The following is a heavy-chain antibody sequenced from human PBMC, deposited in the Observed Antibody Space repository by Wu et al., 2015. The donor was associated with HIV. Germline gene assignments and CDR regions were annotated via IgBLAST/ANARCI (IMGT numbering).Heavy chain of an antibody. D-gene: IGHD3-22*01. CDR1: GGTFSSYA. CDR2: IIPLFGTA. J-gene: IGHJ4*02. CDR3: ARPKVDYSDSSAFDY. Sequence: QVQLVQSGAEVKKPESSVKVSCKASGGTFSSYAINWVRQAPGQGLEWMGGIIPLFGTANYAQKFQGRVTITTDESTSTAYMELSSLRSEDTAVYYCARPKVDYSDSSAFDYWGQGTLVTVSS. V-gene: IGHV1-69*05.